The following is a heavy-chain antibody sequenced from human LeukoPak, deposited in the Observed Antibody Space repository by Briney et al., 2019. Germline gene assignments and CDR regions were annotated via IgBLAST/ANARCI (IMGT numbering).Heavy chain of an antibody. J-gene: IGHJ5*02. CDR3: ARDRPLIGGQFDP. CDR2: IYYSGST. Sequence: SETLSLTCTVSGGSISSSSYYWGWIRQPPGKGLEWIGSIYYSGSTYYNPSLKSRVTISVDTSKNQFSLKLSSVTAADTAVYYCARDRPLIGGQFDPWGQGTLVTVSS. CDR1: GGSISSSSYY. V-gene: IGHV4-39*07. D-gene: IGHD4-23*01.